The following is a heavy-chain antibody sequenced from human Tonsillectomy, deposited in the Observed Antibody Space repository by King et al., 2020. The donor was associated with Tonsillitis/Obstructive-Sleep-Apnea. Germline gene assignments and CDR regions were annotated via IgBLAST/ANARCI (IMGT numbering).Heavy chain of an antibody. CDR1: GFTFSNAW. D-gene: IGHD4-11*01. CDR2: IKSKTDGGTT. Sequence: VQLVESGGGLVKPGGSLRLSCAASGFTFSNAWMSWVRQAPGKGLEWVGRIKSKTDGGTTDYAAPVKGRFTISRDDSRNTLFLQMNSLKTEDTAVYYCTKVHSTTVWPWYFDLWGRGALVTVSS. V-gene: IGHV3-15*01. CDR3: TKVHSTTVWPWYFDL. J-gene: IGHJ2*01.